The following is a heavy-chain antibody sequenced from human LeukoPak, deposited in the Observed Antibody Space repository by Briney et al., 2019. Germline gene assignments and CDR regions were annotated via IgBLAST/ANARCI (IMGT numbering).Heavy chain of an antibody. CDR2: ISLTSTYI. Sequence: GGSLRLSCAASGFTFRTYSMNWVRQAPGKRLEWVSSISLTSTYIYYAHSVKGRYIIYRDNAQNSLYLQMNSLRAEDTAIYYCARGVVIVPAAHTDYYHYGMDVWGPGTTVTVSS. J-gene: IGHJ6*02. CDR3: ARGVVIVPAAHTDYYHYGMDV. V-gene: IGHV3-21*01. CDR1: GFTFRTYS. D-gene: IGHD2-2*01.